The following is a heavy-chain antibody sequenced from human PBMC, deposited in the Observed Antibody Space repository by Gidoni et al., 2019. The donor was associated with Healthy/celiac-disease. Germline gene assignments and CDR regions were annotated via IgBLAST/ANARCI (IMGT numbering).Heavy chain of an antibody. CDR3: ASLRCSVVYYYYYLDV. D-gene: IGHD6-19*01. V-gene: IGHV1-69*01. J-gene: IGHJ6*03. CDR2: ILPIFGTA. CDR1: GGTFSSDA. Sequence: QVQQVQSGDEVKKPGSSVKVSCKAAGGTFSSDAISWVRQAPGQGLEWMGGILPIFGTANYAQKFQGRVTITADESTSTAYMELRSLRSEDTAVYYCASLRCSVVYYYYYLDVWGKGTTVTVSS.